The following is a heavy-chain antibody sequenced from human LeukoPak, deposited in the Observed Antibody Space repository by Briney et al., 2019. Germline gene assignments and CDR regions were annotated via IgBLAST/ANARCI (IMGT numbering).Heavy chain of an antibody. V-gene: IGHV3-21*01. CDR3: ARDLQTGNNWFDP. Sequence: GGSLRLSCAASGFTFSSYSMNWVRQAPGKGLEWVSSISSSSSYIYYADSVKGRFTISRDNAKNSLYLQMNSLRAEDTAVYYCARDLQTGNNWFDPWGQGTLVTVSS. CDR1: GFTFSSYS. J-gene: IGHJ5*02. CDR2: ISSSSSYI. D-gene: IGHD1-1*01.